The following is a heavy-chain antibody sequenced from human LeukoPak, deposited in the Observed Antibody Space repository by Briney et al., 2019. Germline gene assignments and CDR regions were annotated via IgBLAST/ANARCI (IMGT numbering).Heavy chain of an antibody. CDR3: ASSMISGYSGYNGKDV. Sequence: ASVKVSCKASGYTFTSYAMHWVRQAPGQRLEWMGWINAGNGNTKYSQKFQGRVTITRDTSASTAYMELSSLRSEDTAVYYCASSMISGYSGYNGKDVWGQGTTVTVSS. V-gene: IGHV1-3*01. CDR1: GYTFTSYA. D-gene: IGHD5-12*01. J-gene: IGHJ6*02. CDR2: INAGNGNT.